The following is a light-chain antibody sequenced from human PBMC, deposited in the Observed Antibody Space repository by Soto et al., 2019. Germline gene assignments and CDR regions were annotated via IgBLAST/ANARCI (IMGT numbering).Light chain of an antibody. J-gene: IGKJ5*01. CDR2: GAS. V-gene: IGKV3-20*01. CDR3: QQYGGSPIT. Sequence: EIVMTQSPATLSVSPGERATLSCRASQSVSSSYLAWYQQKPGQAPRLLIYGASNRATGIPDRFSGSGSGTDFTLTISRLEPDDFALYFCQQYGGSPITFGLGTRLEIK. CDR1: QSVSSSY.